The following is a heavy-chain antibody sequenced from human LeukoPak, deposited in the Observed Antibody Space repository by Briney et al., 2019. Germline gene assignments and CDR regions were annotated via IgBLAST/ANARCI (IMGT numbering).Heavy chain of an antibody. CDR1: GFSFSSYG. D-gene: IGHD2-8*01. V-gene: IGHV3-33*01. CDR3: ARDSCLNAVCYTGEGAFDI. Sequence: GGSLRLSCAASGFSFSSYGLHWVHQAPGKGLEWVAVIYFDTKNIHYADSVKGRFTVSRDDSKNTLYLQMNSLRAEDTAVYYCARDSCLNAVCYTGEGAFDIWGQGTMVTVSS. CDR2: IYFDTKNI. J-gene: IGHJ3*02.